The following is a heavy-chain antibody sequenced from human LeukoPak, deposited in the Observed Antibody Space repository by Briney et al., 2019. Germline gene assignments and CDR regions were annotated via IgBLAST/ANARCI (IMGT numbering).Heavy chain of an antibody. CDR1: GYRFISYW. V-gene: IGHV5-51*01. Sequence: GESLKISCKGSGYRFISYWIGWVRQMPGKGLEWMGIIYPGDSDTRYSPSFQGQVTISADKSISTAYLQWSSLKASDTAMYYCARHVGGDSGSMLMDYWGQGTLVTVSS. J-gene: IGHJ4*02. CDR3: ARHVGGDSGSMLMDY. CDR2: IYPGDSDT. D-gene: IGHD1-26*01.